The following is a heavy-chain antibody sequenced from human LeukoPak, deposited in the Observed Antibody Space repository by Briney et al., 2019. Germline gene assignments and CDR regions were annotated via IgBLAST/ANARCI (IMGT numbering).Heavy chain of an antibody. Sequence: PGGSLRLSCAASGFTFSSYSMNWVRQAPGKGLEWVSYISSSSSTIYYADSVKGRFTISRDNSKNTLYLQMNSLRAEDTAVYYCAKEGYSSSWYRVLPYYYYMDVWGKGTTVTISS. CDR1: GFTFSSYS. V-gene: IGHV3-48*01. J-gene: IGHJ6*03. D-gene: IGHD6-13*01. CDR2: ISSSSSTI. CDR3: AKEGYSSSWYRVLPYYYYMDV.